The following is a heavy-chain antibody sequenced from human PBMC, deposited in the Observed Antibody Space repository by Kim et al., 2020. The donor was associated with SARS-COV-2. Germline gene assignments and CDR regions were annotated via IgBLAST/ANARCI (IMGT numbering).Heavy chain of an antibody. CDR3: LDDHGSWSHGCH. Sequence: GGSLRLSCAASGITFANYGVTWVRQAPGKGLEWVSSISGDDGATYYAASVRGRSTISRDNSRNTMYLQLSNMRAEDTATYYCLDDHGSWSHGCHWGQGA. D-gene: IGHD3-10*01. CDR2: ISGDDGAT. V-gene: IGHV3-23*01. J-gene: IGHJ1*01. CDR1: GITFANYG.